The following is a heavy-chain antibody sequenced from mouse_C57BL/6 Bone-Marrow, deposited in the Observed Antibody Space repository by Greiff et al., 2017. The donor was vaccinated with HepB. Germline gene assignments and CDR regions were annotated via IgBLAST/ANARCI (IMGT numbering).Heavy chain of an antibody. CDR3: AREDWDWFAY. J-gene: IGHJ3*01. D-gene: IGHD4-1*01. CDR2: ISYDGSN. CDR1: GYSITSGYY. Sequence: DVQLQESGPGLVKPSQSLSLTCSVTGYSITSGYYWNWIRQFPGNKLEWMGYISYDGSNNYNPSLKNRISITLYTSKNQFFLKLNSVTTEDTATYYCAREDWDWFAYWGQGTLVTVSA. V-gene: IGHV3-6*01.